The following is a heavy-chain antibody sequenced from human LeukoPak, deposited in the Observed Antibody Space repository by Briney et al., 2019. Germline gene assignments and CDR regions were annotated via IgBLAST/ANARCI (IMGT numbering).Heavy chain of an antibody. CDR1: GFTFSSYG. D-gene: IGHD1-1*01. J-gene: IGHJ4*02. Sequence: PGGFLRLSCAASGFTFSSYGMHWVPRAPARGLGRVAVIWFDGSYNYYADSVKGRFTISRDNSKNTLYLQMNSLRAEDTAVYYCARGMSVTYNAIDYWGQGTLVTVSS. CDR2: IWFDGSYN. CDR3: ARGMSVTYNAIDY. V-gene: IGHV3-33*01.